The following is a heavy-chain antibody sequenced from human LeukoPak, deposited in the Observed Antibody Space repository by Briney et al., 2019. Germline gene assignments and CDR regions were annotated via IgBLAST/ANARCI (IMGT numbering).Heavy chain of an antibody. Sequence: GGSLRLSCAASGFTFSSYAMSWVRQAPGKGLVWVSRISVDGNTIDYADSVKGRFTISRDNAENTLYLQMDSLRDEDTAVYYCVRDSSGSYWGQGTLVTVSS. D-gene: IGHD6-19*01. J-gene: IGHJ4*02. CDR2: ISVDGNTI. CDR3: VRDSSGSY. V-gene: IGHV3-74*01. CDR1: GFTFSSYA.